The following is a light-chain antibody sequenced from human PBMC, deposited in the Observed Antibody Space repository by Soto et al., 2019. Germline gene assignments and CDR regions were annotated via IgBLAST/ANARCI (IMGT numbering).Light chain of an antibody. CDR1: SEDVGGYNY. J-gene: IGLJ1*01. CDR3: SSYTSSNTLV. V-gene: IGLV2-14*01. CDR2: EVT. Sequence: QSALTQPASVSGSPGQSITMSCSGTSEDVGGYNYVSWYQHHPGKAPKLLIYEVTNRPSGLSVRFSGSKSGNTASLTISGLQAEDEADYYCSSYTSSNTLVFGTGTKVTVL.